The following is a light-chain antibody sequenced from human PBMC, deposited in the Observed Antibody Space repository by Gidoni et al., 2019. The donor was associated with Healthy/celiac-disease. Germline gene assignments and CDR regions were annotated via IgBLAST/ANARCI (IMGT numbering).Light chain of an antibody. J-gene: IGKJ1*01. CDR2: AAS. Sequence: DIQMTQSPSSLSASVGDRVTITCRASQSISSYLNWYQQKPGKAPKLLIYAASSLQSGVPSRFSGSGSGTEFTLTISSLQPEDVANYDCQQSYSTPRTCGKGTKVEIK. V-gene: IGKV1-39*01. CDR1: QSISSY. CDR3: QQSYSTPRT.